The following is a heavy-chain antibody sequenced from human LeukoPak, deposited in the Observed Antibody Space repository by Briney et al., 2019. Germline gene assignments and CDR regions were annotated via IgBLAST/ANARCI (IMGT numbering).Heavy chain of an antibody. CDR1: GFTFSTYA. Sequence: GGSLRLSCAASGFTFSTYAMNWVRQAPGKGLEWVAVISDDGRHNYYADSVKGRFTISRDNSKNTLYLQMNSLRAEDTAVYYCAKEMGVWYGAFDIWGQGTMVTVSS. D-gene: IGHD6-13*01. CDR2: ISDDGRHN. J-gene: IGHJ3*02. CDR3: AKEMGVWYGAFDI. V-gene: IGHV3-30*04.